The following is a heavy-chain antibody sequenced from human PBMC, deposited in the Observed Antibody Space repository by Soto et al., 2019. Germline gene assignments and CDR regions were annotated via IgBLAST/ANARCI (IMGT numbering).Heavy chain of an antibody. J-gene: IGHJ4*03. CDR3: ARMDYYDTSGLFDS. CDR1: GYSISSGYY. CDR2: MYHSGNT. D-gene: IGHD3-22*01. V-gene: IGHV4-38-2*01. Sequence: SETLSLTCAVSGYSISSGYYWGWIRQSPGKGLEWIGSMYHSGNTYYNPSLKSRVTISVDTSKNQFSLKLTSMTAADTAVYYCARMDYYDTSGLFDSWGQGTLVTVSS.